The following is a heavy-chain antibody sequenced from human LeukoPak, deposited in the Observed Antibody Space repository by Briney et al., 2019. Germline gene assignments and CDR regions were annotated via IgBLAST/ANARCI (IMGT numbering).Heavy chain of an antibody. Sequence: PSETLSLTCAVSGGSFSGYYWSWIRQPPGKGLEWIGDINHSGSANYNPSLKSRVTISVDTSKNQFSLRLSSVTAADTAVYYCARGRAARPRVLTYWGQGTLVTVPS. CDR3: ARGRAARPRVLTY. CDR1: GGSFSGYY. CDR2: INHSGSA. J-gene: IGHJ4*02. V-gene: IGHV4-34*01. D-gene: IGHD6-6*01.